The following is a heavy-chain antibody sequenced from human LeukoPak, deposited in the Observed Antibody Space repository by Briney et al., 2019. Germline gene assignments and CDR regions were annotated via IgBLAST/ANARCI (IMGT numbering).Heavy chain of an antibody. CDR1: GFTFSSYS. J-gene: IGHJ4*02. CDR3: AKDTGYGDYLFDY. Sequence: GGSLRLSCAASGFTFSSYSMLWVRQAPGKGLEWVSYISSSSSTIYYADSVKGRFTISRDNSKNTLYLQMNSLRAEDTAVYYCAKDTGYGDYLFDYWGQGTLVTVSS. CDR2: ISSSSSTI. D-gene: IGHD4-17*01. V-gene: IGHV3-48*01.